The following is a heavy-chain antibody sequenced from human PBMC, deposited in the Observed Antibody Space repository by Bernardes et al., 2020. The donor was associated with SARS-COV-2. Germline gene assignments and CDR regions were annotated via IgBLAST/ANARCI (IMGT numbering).Heavy chain of an antibody. CDR1: DGSIGNTYY. CDR2: IFHSGST. D-gene: IGHD1-1*01. Sequence: GTLSLTCVISDGSIGNTYYWGWVRQPPEKGLEWIGDIFHSGSTNYNPSLESRLSISIDNSKNMVFLQMNSLRPEDTALYYCAKDYAILQVRPMGSTQFDHWGQGILVTVSS. J-gene: IGHJ4*02. CDR3: AKDYAILQVRPMGSTQFDH. V-gene: IGHV4-4*02.